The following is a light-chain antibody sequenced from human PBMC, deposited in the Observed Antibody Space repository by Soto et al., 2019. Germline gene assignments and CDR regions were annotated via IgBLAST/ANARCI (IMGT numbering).Light chain of an antibody. CDR3: QQLFSYPRP. CDR2: DAS. J-gene: IGKJ1*01. V-gene: IGKV1-9*01. CDR1: QDISNY. Sequence: IQLTQSPSFLSASVGDSVTITCRASQDISNYLAWYQQKPGNAPNLLIYDASTLQSGVPSRFSGRGSGTEFTLTISSLQPDDSATDYWQQLFSYPRPFGQWTKVEIK.